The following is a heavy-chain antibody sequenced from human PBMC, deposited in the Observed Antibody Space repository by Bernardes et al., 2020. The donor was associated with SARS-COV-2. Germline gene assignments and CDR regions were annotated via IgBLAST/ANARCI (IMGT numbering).Heavy chain of an antibody. V-gene: IGHV3-7*03. CDR2: IKQDAREE. J-gene: IGHJ4*02. CDR1: GFSFRNSW. D-gene: IGHD3-3*01. Sequence: AGALLRSCAASGFSFRNSWMSWVRLAPGQGLEWVANIKQDAREENYVVSVKGRFTIVRDNAKNSLYLQMNSLTDDDTAVYYCARDREWRSASDHWGQGTLVTVFS. CDR3: ARDREWRSASDH.